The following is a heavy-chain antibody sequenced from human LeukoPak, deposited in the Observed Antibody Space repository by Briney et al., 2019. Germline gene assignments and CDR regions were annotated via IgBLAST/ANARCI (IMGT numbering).Heavy chain of an antibody. J-gene: IGHJ5*02. V-gene: IGHV3-7*01. CDR3: AKADGYDILTGYYKA. Sequence: GGSLRLSCAASGFTFSTYWMTWVRQAPGKGLEWVANMKGDGSEIYYVDSVKGRFTISRDNAKNLLYLQMNSLRAEDTAVYYCAKADGYDILTGYYKAWGQGTLVTVSS. CDR1: GFTFSTYW. CDR2: MKGDGSEI. D-gene: IGHD3-9*01.